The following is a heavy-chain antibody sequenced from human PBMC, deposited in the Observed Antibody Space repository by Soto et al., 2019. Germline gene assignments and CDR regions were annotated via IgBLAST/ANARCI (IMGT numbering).Heavy chain of an antibody. D-gene: IGHD1-26*01. V-gene: IGHV3-30*03. J-gene: IGHJ4*02. CDR3: SSGIVGATNYY. Sequence: PGGSLRLSCAASGFTFSSYGMHWVRQAPGKGLEWVAVISYDGSNKYYADSVKGRFTISRDNSKNTLYLQMNSLRAEDTAVYYCSSGIVGATNYYWGQGTLVTVSS. CDR1: GFTFSSYG. CDR2: ISYDGSNK.